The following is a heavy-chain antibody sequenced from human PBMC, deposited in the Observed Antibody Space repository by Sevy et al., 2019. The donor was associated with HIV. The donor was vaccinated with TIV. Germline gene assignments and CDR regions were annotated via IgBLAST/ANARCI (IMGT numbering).Heavy chain of an antibody. D-gene: IGHD1-1*01. CDR1: GFTFSSYW. Sequence: GGSLRLSCVASGFTFSSYWMNWVRLAPGKGLEWVANINQDGSVKYFVDSVTGRFTISRDMAKNSLYLQMNSLTVDETAIYYCAREGYMNSWDYWGQGTLVTVSS. J-gene: IGHJ4*02. CDR2: INQDGSVK. CDR3: AREGYMNSWDY. V-gene: IGHV3-7*01.